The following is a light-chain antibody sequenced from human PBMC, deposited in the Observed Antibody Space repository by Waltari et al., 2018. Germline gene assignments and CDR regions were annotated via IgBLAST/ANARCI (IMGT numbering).Light chain of an antibody. J-gene: IGLJ1*01. CDR2: QNT. CDR1: KLGDTF. CDR3: QAWDSITGV. V-gene: IGLV3-1*01. Sequence: SFELIQPPSVSVSPGQTASITCSGDKLGDTFACWYQQKPGQSPVLVIYQNTMRPSGIPERFSGSNSGNTATLTISETQTMDEADYYCQAWDSITGVFGAGTKVTVL.